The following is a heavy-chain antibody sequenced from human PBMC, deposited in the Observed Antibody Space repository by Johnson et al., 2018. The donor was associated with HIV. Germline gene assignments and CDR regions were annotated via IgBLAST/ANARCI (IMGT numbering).Heavy chain of an antibody. CDR1: GFTVSSNY. V-gene: IGHV3-66*01. D-gene: IGHD2-2*01. Sequence: VQLVESGGGLVQPGGCLRLSCAASGFTVSSNYMSWVRQAPGKGLEWVSVIYSGGSTYYADSVKGRFTISRDNGKNSLYLQMNSLRVDDTALYYCARASHYADAFDIWGQGTMVTVSS. CDR2: IYSGGST. CDR3: ARASHYADAFDI. J-gene: IGHJ3*02.